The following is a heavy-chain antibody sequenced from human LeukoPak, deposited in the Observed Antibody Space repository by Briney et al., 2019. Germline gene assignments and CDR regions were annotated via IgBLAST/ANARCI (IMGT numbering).Heavy chain of an antibody. CDR3: ARGWLVGASNYYLDY. J-gene: IGHJ4*02. V-gene: IGHV4-39*01. CDR1: GDSISTSNSY. D-gene: IGHD1-26*01. CDR2: IYYSGNT. Sequence: SETLSLTCTVSGDSISTSNSYWGWIRQPPGKGLEWIGSIYYSGNTYYNASLKSRVTISVDTSKNQFSLKLTSVTAADTAVYYCARGWLVGASNYYLDYWGQGTLVTVSS.